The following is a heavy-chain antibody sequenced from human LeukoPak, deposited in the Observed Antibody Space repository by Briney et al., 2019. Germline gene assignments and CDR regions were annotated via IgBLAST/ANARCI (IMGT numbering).Heavy chain of an antibody. D-gene: IGHD4-11*01. V-gene: IGHV3-23*01. CDR3: AKDRTTVTTAVWFDP. Sequence: GGSLRLSCAASGLTFSSYAMSWVPQAPGKGLEWVSAISGSGGSTYYADSVKGRFTLSRDNSKNTLYLQMNSLRAEDTAVYYCAKDRTTVTTAVWFDPWGQGTLVTVSS. CDR2: ISGSGGST. J-gene: IGHJ5*02. CDR1: GLTFSSYA.